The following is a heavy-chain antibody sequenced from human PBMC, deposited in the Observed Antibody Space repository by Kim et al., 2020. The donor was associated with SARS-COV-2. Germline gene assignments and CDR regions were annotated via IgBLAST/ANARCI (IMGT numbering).Heavy chain of an antibody. CDR1: GGSLSSYY. CDR3: ASNGNYYYYGMDV. D-gene: IGHD4-17*01. V-gene: IGHV4-59*13. CDR2: IYYSGIT. Sequence: SETLSLTCTVSGGSLSSYYWSWIRQPPGKGLEWIGYIYYSGITNYNPSLKSRVTISVDTSKNQFSLKLRSVTAADTAVYYCASNGNYYYYGMDVWGQGTTVTVSS. J-gene: IGHJ6*02.